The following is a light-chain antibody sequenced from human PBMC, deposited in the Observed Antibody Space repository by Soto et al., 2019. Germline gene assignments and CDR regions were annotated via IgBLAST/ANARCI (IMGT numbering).Light chain of an antibody. J-gene: IGKJ4*01. CDR2: GAS. CDR3: QQYNSYPLT. V-gene: IGKV3-15*01. Sequence: EIVMTQSPATLSVSPGERVTLSCRASQSVSSRLAWYHQKPGQSPRLLIYGASTRATGIPARFSGSGSGTDFTLTISSLQPDDFATYYCQQYNSYPLTFGGGTKVDIK. CDR1: QSVSSR.